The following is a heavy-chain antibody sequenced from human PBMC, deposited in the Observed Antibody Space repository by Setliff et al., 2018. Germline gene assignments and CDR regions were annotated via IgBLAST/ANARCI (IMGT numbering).Heavy chain of an antibody. CDR3: ARGRSNFWGYYFDY. J-gene: IGHJ4*02. CDR2: INHSGST. Sequence: PSETLSLTCAVYGGSFRGYYWSWIRQPPGKGLEWIGEINHSGSTNYNPSLKSRGTISVDTSKNQFSLKLSSVTAADTAVYYCARGRSNFWGYYFDYWGRGTLVTVSS. D-gene: IGHD3-16*01. V-gene: IGHV4-34*01. CDR1: GGSFRGYY.